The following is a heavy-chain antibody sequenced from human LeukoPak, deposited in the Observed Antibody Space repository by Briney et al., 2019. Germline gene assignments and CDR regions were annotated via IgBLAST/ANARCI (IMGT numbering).Heavy chain of an antibody. CDR3: ARGYSSSYRIDY. CDR2: INPSGDST. D-gene: IGHD6-19*01. V-gene: IGHV1-46*01. Sequence: ASVKVSCKASGYTFTNYYMHWVRQAPGQGLGWMGVINPSGDSTRYEQKFQDRVTVTRETSTRTVYMELSSLRSEDTAVYYCARGYSSSYRIDYWGQGTLVTVSS. CDR1: GYTFTNYY. J-gene: IGHJ4*02.